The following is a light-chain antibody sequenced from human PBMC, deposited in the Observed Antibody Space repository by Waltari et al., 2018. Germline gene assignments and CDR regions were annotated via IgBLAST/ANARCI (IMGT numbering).Light chain of an antibody. CDR1: SNDIGSNTF. J-gene: IGLJ2*01. V-gene: IGLV2-11*01. CDR3: CSYAGSYTL. CDR2: DIN. Sequence: SALTQPRSVSGSPGQSVTISCTGTSNDIGSNTFVSWYQYHPGKVPKLMIHDINERPSGVPDRFSGSKSGNTASLTISGLQADDEADYYCCSYAGSYTLFGGGTKLTVL.